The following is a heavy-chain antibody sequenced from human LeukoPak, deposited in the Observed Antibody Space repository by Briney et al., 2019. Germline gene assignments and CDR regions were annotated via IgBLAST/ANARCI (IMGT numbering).Heavy chain of an antibody. V-gene: IGHV3-74*01. CDR1: GFTNNNYW. Sequence: GGSLRLSCAASGFTNNNYWMHWVRQAPGKGLVWVSRINSDGRRPDYADSVKGRFTISRDNAKNTLYLQMNSLRPDDTAVYYSAREVAVVPATMGVYYYYYMDVWGRGTTVTVSS. CDR2: INSDGRRP. J-gene: IGHJ6*03. CDR3: AREVAVVPATMGVYYYYYMDV. D-gene: IGHD2-2*01.